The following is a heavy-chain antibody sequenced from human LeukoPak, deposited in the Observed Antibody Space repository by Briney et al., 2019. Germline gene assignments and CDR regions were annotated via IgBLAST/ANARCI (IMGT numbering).Heavy chain of an antibody. Sequence: SETLSLTCTVSGGSISSYYWSWIRQPAGKGLEWIGRIYTSGSTNYNPSLKSRVTISVDTSKNQFSLKLSSVTAADTAVYYCARQYSNYGVVDYWGQGTLVTVSS. CDR3: ARQYSNYGVVDY. D-gene: IGHD4-11*01. CDR1: GGSISSYY. V-gene: IGHV4-4*07. J-gene: IGHJ4*02. CDR2: IYTSGST.